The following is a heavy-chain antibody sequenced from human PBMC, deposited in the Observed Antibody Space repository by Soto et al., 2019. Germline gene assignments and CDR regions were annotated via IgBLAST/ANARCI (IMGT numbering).Heavy chain of an antibody. CDR2: INPNSGGT. D-gene: IGHD2-2*01. CDR1: GYTFTGYY. J-gene: IGHJ4*02. CDR3: AREVVPAAPGHYFDY. Sequence: ASVKVSCKASGYTFTGYYMHWVRQAPGQGLEWMGWINPNSGGTNYAQKYQGWVTMTRDTSISTAYMELSRLRSDDTDVYYCAREVVPAAPGHYFDYWGQGTLVTVSS. V-gene: IGHV1-2*04.